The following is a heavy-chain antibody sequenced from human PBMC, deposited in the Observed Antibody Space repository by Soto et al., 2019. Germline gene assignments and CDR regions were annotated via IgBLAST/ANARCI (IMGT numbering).Heavy chain of an antibody. CDR1: GYTFTSYY. V-gene: IGHV1-46*01. Sequence: ASVKVSCKASGYTFTSYYMHWVRQAPGQGLEWMGIINPSGGSTSYAQKFQGRVTMTRDTSTSTDYMELSSLRSEDTAVYYCARGGTAMVTGYYYYYGMDVWGQGTTVTVSS. J-gene: IGHJ6*02. CDR3: ARGGTAMVTGYYYYYGMDV. CDR2: INPSGGST. D-gene: IGHD5-18*01.